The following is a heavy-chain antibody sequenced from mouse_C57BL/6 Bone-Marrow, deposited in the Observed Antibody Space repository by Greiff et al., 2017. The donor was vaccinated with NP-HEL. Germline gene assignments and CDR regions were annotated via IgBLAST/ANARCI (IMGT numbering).Heavy chain of an antibody. CDR2: IYPGGGYT. CDR3: ARLGDYDAMDY. J-gene: IGHJ4*01. V-gene: IGHV1-63*01. Sequence: VQLQQSGAELVRPGTSVKMSCKASGYTFTNYWIGWAKQRPGHGLEWIGDIYPGGGYTNYNEKFKGKATLTADKSSSTAYMQFSSLTSEDSAIYYCARLGDYDAMDYWGQGTSVTGSS. CDR1: GYTFTNYW.